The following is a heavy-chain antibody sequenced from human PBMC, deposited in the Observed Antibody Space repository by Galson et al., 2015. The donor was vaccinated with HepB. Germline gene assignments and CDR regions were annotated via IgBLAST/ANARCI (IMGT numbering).Heavy chain of an antibody. CDR3: ARQVSDYYGMDV. Sequence: QSGAEVKKPGESLRISCKGSGYSFTSYWMSWVRQMPGKGLEWMEIIDPSDSYIKYSPSFQGQVIISVDKSISTAYLQWSSLKASDSAMYYCARQVSDYYGMDVWGQGTAVTVSS. CDR1: GYSFTSYW. J-gene: IGHJ6*02. CDR2: IDPSDSYI. V-gene: IGHV5-10-1*04. D-gene: IGHD3-3*01.